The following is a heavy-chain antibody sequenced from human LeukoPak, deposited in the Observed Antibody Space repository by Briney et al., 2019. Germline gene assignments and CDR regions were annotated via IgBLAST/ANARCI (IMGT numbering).Heavy chain of an antibody. J-gene: IGHJ6*02. Sequence: ASVKVSCKASGGTFSSYAISWVRQAPGQGLEWMGWISAYNGNTNYAQKLQGRVTMTTDTSTSTAYMELRSLRSDDTAVYYCARDFSWYCSSTSCFDYYYYGMDVWGQGTTVTVSS. V-gene: IGHV1-18*01. CDR2: ISAYNGNT. CDR3: ARDFSWYCSSTSCFDYYYYGMDV. CDR1: GGTFSSYA. D-gene: IGHD2-2*01.